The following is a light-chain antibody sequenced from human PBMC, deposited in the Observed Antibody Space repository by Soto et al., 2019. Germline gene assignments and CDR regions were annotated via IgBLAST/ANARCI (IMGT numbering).Light chain of an antibody. CDR1: STDFVSYNR. V-gene: IGLV2-18*02. J-gene: IGLJ1*01. CDR3: CSYAHGSIYV. Sequence: QSVLTQPPSVYGSPGQSVTISCTGTSTDFVSYNRVSWYQQPPGTAPKLIICEASNRPSGVPDRFSGSKSGSTASLTISGLQAEDEADYYCCSYAHGSIYVFGTGTKVTVL. CDR2: EAS.